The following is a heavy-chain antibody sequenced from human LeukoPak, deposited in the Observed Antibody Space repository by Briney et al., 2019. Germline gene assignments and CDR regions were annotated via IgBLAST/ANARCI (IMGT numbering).Heavy chain of an antibody. J-gene: IGHJ5*01. CDR2: INPNSGGT. Sequence: ASVKVSCQASGYTFTGYYMYWVRQAPGQGLEWMGWINPNSGGTNYAQKFQGRVTMTRDMSISTAYMELSRLRSDETAVYYCARVLKSRTWFDPWGQGTLVTVYS. CDR1: GYTFTGYY. CDR3: ARVLKSRTWFDP. V-gene: IGHV1-2*02. D-gene: IGHD3-10*01.